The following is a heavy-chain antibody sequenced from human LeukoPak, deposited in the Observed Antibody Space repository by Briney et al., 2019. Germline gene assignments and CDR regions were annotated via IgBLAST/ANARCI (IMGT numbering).Heavy chain of an antibody. V-gene: IGHV1-69*05. D-gene: IGHD3-22*01. CDR1: GGTFSSYA. Sequence: SVRVSCKASGGTFSSYAISWVRQAPGQGLAWMGRIIPIFGTANYAQKFQGRVTITTDESTSTAYMELSSLRPDDTAVYYCAREKRKTYYYDSSGSDAFDIWGQGTMVTVSS. CDR2: IIPIFGTA. J-gene: IGHJ3*02. CDR3: AREKRKTYYYDSSGSDAFDI.